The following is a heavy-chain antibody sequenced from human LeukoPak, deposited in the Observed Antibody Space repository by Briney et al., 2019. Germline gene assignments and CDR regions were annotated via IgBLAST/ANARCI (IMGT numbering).Heavy chain of an antibody. V-gene: IGHV4-59*01. Sequence: SETLSLTCTVSGGSIINYFWSWVRQPPGKGLEWIGYIFDSGNTNYKPSLNSRVTMSLDTSKNQFSLKLSSVTAAASAIYYCARGQYSSGWYYFDYWGQGTLVTVSS. CDR2: IFDSGNT. CDR1: GGSIINYF. J-gene: IGHJ4*02. D-gene: IGHD6-19*01. CDR3: ARGQYSSGWYYFDY.